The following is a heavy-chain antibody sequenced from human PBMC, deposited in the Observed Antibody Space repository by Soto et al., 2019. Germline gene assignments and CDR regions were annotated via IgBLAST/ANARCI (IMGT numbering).Heavy chain of an antibody. J-gene: IGHJ4*02. CDR2: IYPGDSDT. CDR3: ATSTVSYVDIVSSTTRGYFDH. CDR1: GYNFNTYW. Sequence: PGESLKISCEGSGYNFNTYWIGWVRQMRGKGLEWMALIYPGDSDTRYSPSFEGQVTLSVDRSISTAYLQWSSLKASDTAIYYCATSTVSYVDIVSSTTRGYFDHWGQGTLVTVSS. D-gene: IGHD5-12*01. V-gene: IGHV5-51*01.